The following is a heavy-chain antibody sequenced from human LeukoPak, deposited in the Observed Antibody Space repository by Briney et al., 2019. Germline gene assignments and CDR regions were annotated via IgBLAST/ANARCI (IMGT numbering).Heavy chain of an antibody. D-gene: IGHD7-27*01. CDR2: ISGSGGST. V-gene: IGHV3-23*01. CDR1: GGSISSSSYY. CDR3: AKANGGRVAPPYYYYYMDV. J-gene: IGHJ6*03. Sequence: SSETLSLTCTVSGGSISSSSYYWGWIRQPPGKGLEWVSAISGSGGSTYYADSVKGRFTISRDNSKNTLYLQMNSLRAEDTAVYYCAKANGGRVAPPYYYYYMDVWGKGTTVTVSS.